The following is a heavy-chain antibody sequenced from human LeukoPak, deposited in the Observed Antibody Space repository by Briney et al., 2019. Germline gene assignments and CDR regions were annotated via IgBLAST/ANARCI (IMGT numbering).Heavy chain of an antibody. CDR1: GFSFSSFE. D-gene: IGHD6-13*01. Sequence: SGGSLRLSCAASGFSFSSFEMNWLRQAPGKGLEWVSYISSSGTTIYYADSVKGRFTISRDNAKSSLYLQMNSLRAADTAVYYCARVGYSNRWYLDCWGQGTLVTVSS. CDR2: ISSSGTTI. V-gene: IGHV3-48*03. J-gene: IGHJ4*02. CDR3: ARVGYSNRWYLDC.